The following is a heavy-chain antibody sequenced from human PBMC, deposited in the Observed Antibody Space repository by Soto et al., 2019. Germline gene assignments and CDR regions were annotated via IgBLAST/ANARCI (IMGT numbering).Heavy chain of an antibody. D-gene: IGHD3-22*01. V-gene: IGHV3-7*04. CDR2: IKQDGSEK. Sequence: GGSLRLSCAASGFTFSSYWMSWVRQAPGKGLEWVANIKQDGSEKYYVDSVKGRFTISRDNAKNSLYLQMNSLRAEDTAVYYCARWGHYYDSSGYYSSYYYGMDVWGQGTTVTVSS. J-gene: IGHJ6*02. CDR1: GFTFSSYW. CDR3: ARWGHYYDSSGYYSSYYYGMDV.